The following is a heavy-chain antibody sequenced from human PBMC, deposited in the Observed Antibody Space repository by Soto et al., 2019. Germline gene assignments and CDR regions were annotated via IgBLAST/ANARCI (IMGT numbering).Heavy chain of an antibody. V-gene: IGHV3-74*01. CDR2: INSDGSST. Sequence: EVQVVESGGGLVQPGGSLRLSCAASGFTFTNYWMHWARQAPGKRLVWVSRINSDGSSTNYADSVKGRFTISRDNGKNTLDLQMNSLRAEDTAVYYCARGVRGHYGMDVWGQGTTVTVSS. CDR3: ARGVRGHYGMDV. CDR1: GFTFTNYW. J-gene: IGHJ6*02. D-gene: IGHD5-12*01.